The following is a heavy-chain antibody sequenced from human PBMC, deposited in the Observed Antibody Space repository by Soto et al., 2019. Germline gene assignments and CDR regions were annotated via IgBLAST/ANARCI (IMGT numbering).Heavy chain of an antibody. CDR3: ARDLDLDVMDV. J-gene: IGHJ6*02. CDR1: GFTVSSNY. D-gene: IGHD1-1*01. Sequence: GGSLRLSCAASGFTVSSNYMSWVRQAPGKGLEWVSVIYSGGSTYYADSVKGRFTISRDNSKNTLYLQMNSLRAEDAAVYYCARDLDLDVMDVCGQGTTVTVSS. CDR2: IYSGGST. V-gene: IGHV3-53*01.